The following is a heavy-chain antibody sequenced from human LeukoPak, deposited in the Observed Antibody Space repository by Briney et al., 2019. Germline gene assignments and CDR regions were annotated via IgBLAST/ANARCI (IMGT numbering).Heavy chain of an antibody. D-gene: IGHD4-11*01. J-gene: IGHJ4*02. CDR3: AKDLTTVTTSDFDY. V-gene: IGHV3-30*02. Sequence: GGSLRLSCAASGFTFSSYGMHWVRQAPGKGLEWVAFIRYDGSNKYYADSVKGRFTISRDNSKNTLYLQMSSLRAEDTAVYYCAKDLTTVTTSDFDYWGRGTLVTVSS. CDR1: GFTFSSYG. CDR2: IRYDGSNK.